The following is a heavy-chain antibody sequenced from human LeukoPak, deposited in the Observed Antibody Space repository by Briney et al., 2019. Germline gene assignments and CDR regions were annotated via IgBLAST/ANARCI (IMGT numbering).Heavy chain of an antibody. J-gene: IGHJ6*03. CDR3: AGDGGKWSDDGYYHYMDV. D-gene: IGHD1-26*01. CDR2: IAYSGST. V-gene: IGHV4-59*01. CDR1: GGSIGSYY. Sequence: SETLSLTCTVSGGSIGSYYWTWIRQSPGNGLEWIGYIAYSGSTNYNPSLKSRVTISVDTSKNQFSLKLRSVTAADTAVYYCAGDGGKWSDDGYYHYMDVWGKGTTVTISS.